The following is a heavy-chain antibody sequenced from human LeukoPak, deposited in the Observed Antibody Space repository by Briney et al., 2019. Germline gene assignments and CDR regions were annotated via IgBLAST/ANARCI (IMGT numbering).Heavy chain of an antibody. CDR2: ITGDGDGA. V-gene: IGHV3-23*01. CDR3: AKESSSRGWYGPDY. Sequence: PGASLRLSCATSGFTFTRYAMTWVRQAPGRGLEWVSTITGDGDGAYYPDSVKGRFTTSRDNAKNTLYLQMNSLRADDTAAYYCAKESSSRGWYGPDYWGQGTLVTVSS. J-gene: IGHJ4*02. CDR1: GFTFTRYA. D-gene: IGHD6-19*01.